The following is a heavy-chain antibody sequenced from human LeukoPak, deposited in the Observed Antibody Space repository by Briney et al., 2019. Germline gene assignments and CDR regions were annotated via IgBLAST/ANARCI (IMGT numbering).Heavy chain of an antibody. D-gene: IGHD3-16*01. V-gene: IGHV3-73*01. CDR2: IRSKANSYAT. J-gene: IGHJ4*02. Sequence: PGGSLRLSCAASGFTFSGSAMHWVRQASGKGLEWVGRIRSKANSYATAYAASVKGRLTISRDDSKNTAYLQMNSLKTEDTAVYYCTSFGVPFDYWGQGTLVTVSS. CDR3: TSFGVPFDY. CDR1: GFTFSGSA.